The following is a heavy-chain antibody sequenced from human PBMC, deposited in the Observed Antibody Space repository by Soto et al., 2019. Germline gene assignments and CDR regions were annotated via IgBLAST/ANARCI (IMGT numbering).Heavy chain of an antibody. CDR3: ARDPLWFGESAPRS. Sequence: QVQLQESGPGLVKPSQTLSLTCTVSGGSISSGGYYWSWIRQHPGKGLEWIGYIYYSGSNYYNPSLKSRVTISVDTSKNQFCLKLSSVTAADTAVYYCARDPLWFGESAPRSWGQGTLVTVSS. CDR1: GGSISSGGYY. V-gene: IGHV4-31*03. CDR2: IYYSGSN. D-gene: IGHD3-10*01. J-gene: IGHJ4*02.